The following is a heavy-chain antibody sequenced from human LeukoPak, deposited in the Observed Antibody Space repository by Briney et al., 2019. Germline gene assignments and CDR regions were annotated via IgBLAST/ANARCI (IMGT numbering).Heavy chain of an antibody. V-gene: IGHV4-34*01. J-gene: IGHJ4*02. CDR1: GGSFSGYY. CDR2: INHSGST. D-gene: IGHD4-17*01. CDR3: ARGPFPIMTTVTRGYFDY. Sequence: SETLSLTCAVYGGSFSGYYWSWIRQPPGKGLEWIGEINHSGSTNYNPSLKSRVTISVDTSKNQFSLELSSVTAADTAVYYCARGPFPIMTTVTRGYFDYWGQGTLVTVSS.